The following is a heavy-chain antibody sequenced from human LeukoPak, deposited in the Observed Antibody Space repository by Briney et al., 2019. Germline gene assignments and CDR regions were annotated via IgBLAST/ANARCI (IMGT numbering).Heavy chain of an antibody. V-gene: IGHV3-9*01. CDR3: ARDSSLQIVVVPAAPYYGMDV. Sequence: GRSLRLSCAASGFTFDDYAMHWVRQAPGKGLEWVSGISWNSGSIGYADSVKGRFTISRDNSKNTLYLQMNSLRAEDTAVYYCARDSSLQIVVVPAAPYYGMDVWGQGTTVTVSS. D-gene: IGHD2-2*01. CDR2: ISWNSGSI. J-gene: IGHJ6*02. CDR1: GFTFDDYA.